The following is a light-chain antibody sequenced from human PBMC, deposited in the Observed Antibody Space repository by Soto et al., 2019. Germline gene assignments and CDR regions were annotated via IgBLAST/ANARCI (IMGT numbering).Light chain of an antibody. J-gene: IGLJ1*01. CDR2: GNS. V-gene: IGLV1-40*01. Sequence: QSVLTQPPSVSGAPGQRVTISCTGSSSNIGAGYDVHWYQQLPGTAPKLLIYGNSNRPSGVPDRFSGSKSGTSASLAITGLQNEDEADYSCQSYDSSLSGPYVFGTGTKVTVL. CDR1: SSNIGAGYD. CDR3: QSYDSSLSGPYV.